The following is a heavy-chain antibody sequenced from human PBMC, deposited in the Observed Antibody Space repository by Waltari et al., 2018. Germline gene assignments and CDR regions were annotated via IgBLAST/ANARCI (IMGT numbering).Heavy chain of an antibody. D-gene: IGHD3-10*01. CDR1: RFPFGSYG. CDR2: ISYDGSNK. V-gene: IGHV3-30*18. Sequence: QVQLVDSGGGVVQPGGSLRLSCAASRFPFGSYGLPWVPQAPGKGMEGVAVISYDGSNKYSADSVKGRFTIFRDNSKNTLYLQMNSLRAEDTAVYYCAKGEWFGGDRGYYYGLDVWGQGTTVTVSS. J-gene: IGHJ6*02. CDR3: AKGEWFGGDRGYYYGLDV.